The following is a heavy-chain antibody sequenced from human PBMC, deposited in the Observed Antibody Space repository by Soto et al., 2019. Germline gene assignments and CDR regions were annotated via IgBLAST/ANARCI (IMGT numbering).Heavy chain of an antibody. J-gene: IGHJ5*02. CDR1: GGSISSSRSY. D-gene: IGHD2-15*01. Sequence: SETLSLTCNVSGGSISSSRSYWAWIRQPPGKGLEWIANIFYSGSTYYNPSLASRVTVSVDTSKNQFSLKLSSVTAADTADYCGASQQKPANIDFCFSPWGQGTLVTVSS. CDR3: ASQQKPANIDFCFSP. V-gene: IGHV4-39*01. CDR2: IFYSGST.